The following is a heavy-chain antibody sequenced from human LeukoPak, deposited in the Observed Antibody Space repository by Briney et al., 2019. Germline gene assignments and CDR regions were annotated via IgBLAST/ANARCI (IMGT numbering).Heavy chain of an antibody. CDR2: ISSSSSYI. J-gene: IGHJ5*02. D-gene: IGHD5-12*01. Sequence: PGGSLRLSCAASGFTFSSYSMNWVRQAPGKGLEWVSSISSSSSYIYYADSVKGRFTISRDNAKNSLYLQMNSLRAEDTAVYYCARDPYSGYDYGLIHWFDPWGQGTLVTVSS. V-gene: IGHV3-21*01. CDR3: ARDPYSGYDYGLIHWFDP. CDR1: GFTFSSYS.